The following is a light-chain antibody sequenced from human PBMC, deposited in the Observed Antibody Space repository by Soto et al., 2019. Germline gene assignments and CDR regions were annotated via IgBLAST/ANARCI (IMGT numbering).Light chain of an antibody. CDR3: QRYNNWPLT. CDR2: DTS. V-gene: IGKV3-15*01. J-gene: IGKJ4*01. Sequence: EIVLTQSPGTLSLSPGERATLSCRASQSVSSYLAWYQQKPGQTPRLLIYDTSARATGVPARFSGSRSGPEFTLTINSLQSEDFAIYYCQRYNNWPLTFGGGTKVDIK. CDR1: QSVSSY.